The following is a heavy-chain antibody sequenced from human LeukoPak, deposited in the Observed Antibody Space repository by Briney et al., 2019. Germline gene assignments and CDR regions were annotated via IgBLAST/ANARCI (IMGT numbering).Heavy chain of an antibody. CDR2: FYFSGN. J-gene: IGHJ4*02. V-gene: IGHV4-61*01. CDR3: ARSPYLDY. Sequence: SETLSLTCTVSGGSVSSGNYYWSWIRQSPGKGLEWIGYFYFSGNNYNPSLKSRVTISVDTSKNQFSLKLSSVTAADTAVYYCARSPYLDYWGQGTLVTVSS. CDR1: GGSVSSGNYY.